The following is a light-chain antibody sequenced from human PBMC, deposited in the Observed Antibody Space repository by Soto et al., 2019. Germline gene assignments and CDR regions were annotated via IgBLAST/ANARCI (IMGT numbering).Light chain of an antibody. J-gene: IGKJ4*01. V-gene: IGKV3-15*01. CDR2: GAS. CDR1: QSVSSN. Sequence: EIVMTQSPATLSVSPGERATLSCRASQSVSSNLAWYQQKPGQAPRLLIYGASTRATGIPARFSGSGSGTEFTLTINRLQSEDCAVYYCQQFDNWSPLTFGGGTNVAIK. CDR3: QQFDNWSPLT.